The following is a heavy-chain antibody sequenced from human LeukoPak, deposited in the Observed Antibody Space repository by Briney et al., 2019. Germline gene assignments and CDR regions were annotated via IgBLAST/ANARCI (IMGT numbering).Heavy chain of an antibody. CDR2: INSDGSST. D-gene: IGHD3-3*01. CDR1: GFTFGSYW. J-gene: IGHJ3*02. V-gene: IGHV3-74*01. CDR3: ARESWSDSVAFDI. Sequence: GGSLRLSCAASGFTFGSYWMHWVRQAPGKGLVWVSRINSDGSSTSYADSVKGRFTISRDNAKNTLYLQMNSLRAEDTAMYYCARESWSDSVAFDIWGLGTMVIVSS.